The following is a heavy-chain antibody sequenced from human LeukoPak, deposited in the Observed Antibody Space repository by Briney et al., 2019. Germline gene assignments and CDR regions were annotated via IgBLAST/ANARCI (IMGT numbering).Heavy chain of an antibody. CDR3: AREGQWLAHGAFDI. Sequence: PGGSLRLSCAASGSTFSSYSMNWVRQAPGKGLEWVSSISSSSSYIYYADSVKGRFTISRDNAKSSLYLQMNSLRAEDTAVYYCAREGQWLAHGAFDIWGQGTMVTVSS. J-gene: IGHJ3*02. CDR1: GSTFSSYS. V-gene: IGHV3-21*01. D-gene: IGHD6-19*01. CDR2: ISSSSSYI.